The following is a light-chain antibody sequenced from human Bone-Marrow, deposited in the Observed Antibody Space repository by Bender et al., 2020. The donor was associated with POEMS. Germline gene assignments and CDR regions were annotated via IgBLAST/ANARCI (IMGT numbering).Light chain of an antibody. CDR3: SAWDDSLSGWV. CDR1: ISNIGNHG. V-gene: IGLV1-36*01. CDR2: YDD. Sequence: QSVVTQPPSLSEAPRQRVTISCSGSISNIGNHGVHWYQQLPGEAPKLLIYYDDLLTPGISDRFSASKSGTSDSLAISELQSEDEALYYCSAWDDSLSGWVFGGGTKLTVL. J-gene: IGLJ3*02.